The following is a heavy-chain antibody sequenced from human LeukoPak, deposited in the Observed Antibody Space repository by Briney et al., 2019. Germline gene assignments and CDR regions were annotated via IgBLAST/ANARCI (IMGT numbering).Heavy chain of an antibody. D-gene: IGHD6-13*01. J-gene: IGHJ4*02. CDR3: ARGRGSSSWYYFDY. V-gene: IGHV4-34*01. CDR2: IHHSGST. CDR1: GGSFSGYY. Sequence: SETLSLTCAVHGGSFSGYYWSWIRQPPGKGLEWIGEIHHSGSTNYNPSLKSRVTISVDTSKNQFSLKLSSVTAADTAVYYCARGRGSSSWYYFDYWGQGTLVTVSS.